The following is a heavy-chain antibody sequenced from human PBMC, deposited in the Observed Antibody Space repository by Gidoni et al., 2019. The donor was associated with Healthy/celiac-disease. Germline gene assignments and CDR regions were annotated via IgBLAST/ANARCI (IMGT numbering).Heavy chain of an antibody. CDR2: INHSGST. J-gene: IGHJ5*02. D-gene: IGHD5-18*01. V-gene: IGHV4-34*01. CDR3: ARVGVVQLWLPSWFDP. CDR1: GGSFSGYY. Sequence: QVQLQQWGAGLLKPSETLSLTCAVYGGSFSGYYWSWIRPPPGKGLEWIGEINHSGSTNYNPSLKSRVTISVDTSKNQFSLKLSSVTAADTAVYYCARVGVVQLWLPSWFDPWGQGTLVTVSS.